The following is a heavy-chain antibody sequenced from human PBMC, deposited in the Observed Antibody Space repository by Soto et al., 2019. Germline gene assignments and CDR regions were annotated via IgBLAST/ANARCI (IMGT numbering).Heavy chain of an antibody. J-gene: IGHJ4*02. CDR1: GFTFSSYG. Sequence: GGSLRLSCAASGFTFSSYGMHWVRQAPGKGLEWVAVISYDGSNKYYADSVKGRFTISRDNSKNTLYLQMNSLRAEDTAVYYCAKDSGWSFDYWGQGTLVTVSS. CDR3: AKDSGWSFDY. D-gene: IGHD6-19*01. CDR2: ISYDGSNK. V-gene: IGHV3-30*18.